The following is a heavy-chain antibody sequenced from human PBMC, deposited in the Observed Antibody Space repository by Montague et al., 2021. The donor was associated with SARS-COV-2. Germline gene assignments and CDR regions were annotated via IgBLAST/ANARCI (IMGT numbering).Heavy chain of an antibody. Sequence: SDTLSLTCAVYGGSFSGYYWSWIRKPPGQGLELIWEVNHSKSTNSNPTLTRRVTISIATSKNQCSLTLSSVTAAATAVYYCKGPHYNILTGPSTDVWGQGTTVTVSS. J-gene: IGHJ6*02. D-gene: IGHD3-9*01. CDR2: VNHSKST. CDR3: KGPHYNILTGPSTDV. CDR1: GGSFSGYY. V-gene: IGHV4-34*01.